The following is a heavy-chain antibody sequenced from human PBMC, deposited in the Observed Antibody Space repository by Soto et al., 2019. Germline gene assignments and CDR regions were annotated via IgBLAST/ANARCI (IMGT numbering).Heavy chain of an antibody. V-gene: IGHV4-34*01. Sequence: PSETLSLTCAVYGGSFSGYYWSWIRQPPGKGLEWIGEINHSGSTNYNPSLKSRVTISVDTSKNQFSLKLSSVTAADTAVYYCARGYGISLTYYYYYCMDVWGQGITVTVSS. CDR1: GGSFSGYY. CDR3: ARGYGISLTYYYYYCMDV. J-gene: IGHJ6*02. CDR2: INHSGST. D-gene: IGHD3-9*01.